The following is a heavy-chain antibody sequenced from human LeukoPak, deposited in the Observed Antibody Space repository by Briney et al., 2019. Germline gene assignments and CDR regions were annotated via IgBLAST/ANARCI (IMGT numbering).Heavy chain of an antibody. J-gene: IGHJ4*02. D-gene: IGHD3-10*01. CDR1: GFTFTSSA. Sequence: GASVKVSCKASGFTFTSSAVQWVRQARGQRLEWIGWIVVGSGNTNYAQKFQGRVTMTRDASISTAYMELSRLRSDDTAVYYCATLRPITMVRGAFDYWGQGTLVTVSS. CDR3: ATLRPITMVRGAFDY. V-gene: IGHV1-58*01. CDR2: IVVGSGNT.